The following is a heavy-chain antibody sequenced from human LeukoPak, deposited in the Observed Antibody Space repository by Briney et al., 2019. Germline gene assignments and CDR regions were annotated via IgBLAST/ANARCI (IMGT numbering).Heavy chain of an antibody. Sequence: GASVTLSFNSSGSTFTSCSISWVRQAPGQGLGRMGGIRAYNSNTTHAQTRPGRVNMPTPTSTSTANMELRSLRSDDTAGYFCARADYGEYTAYFDYWGQGTLVTVSS. CDR3: ARADYGEYTAYFDY. D-gene: IGHD4/OR15-4a*01. CDR1: GSTFTSCS. CDR2: IRAYNSNT. J-gene: IGHJ4*02. V-gene: IGHV1-18*01.